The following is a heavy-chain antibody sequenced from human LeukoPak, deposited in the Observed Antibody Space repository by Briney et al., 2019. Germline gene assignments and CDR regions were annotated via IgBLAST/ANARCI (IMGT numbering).Heavy chain of an antibody. J-gene: IGHJ4*02. D-gene: IGHD5-12*01. Sequence: ASVRVSCKASGYTFTGYYVHWVRQAPGQGLEWMGRINPNSGGTNYAQKFQGRVTMTRDTSISTAYMELSRLRSDDTAVYYCARVLSSGYDLFYWGQGTLVTVSS. CDR1: GYTFTGYY. V-gene: IGHV1-2*06. CDR2: INPNSGGT. CDR3: ARVLSSGYDLFY.